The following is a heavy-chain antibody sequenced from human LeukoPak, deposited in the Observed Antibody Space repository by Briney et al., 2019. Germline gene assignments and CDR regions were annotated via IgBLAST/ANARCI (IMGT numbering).Heavy chain of an antibody. J-gene: IGHJ4*02. CDR2: IYTSGST. Sequence: SETLSLTCTVSGGSISSGSYYWSWIRQPAGKGLEWIGRIYTSGSTNYNPSLKSRITISVDTSKNQFSLKLSSVTAADTAVYYCARGDGYKDFDYWGQGTLVTVSS. CDR1: GGSISSGSYY. V-gene: IGHV4-61*02. D-gene: IGHD5-24*01. CDR3: ARGDGYKDFDY.